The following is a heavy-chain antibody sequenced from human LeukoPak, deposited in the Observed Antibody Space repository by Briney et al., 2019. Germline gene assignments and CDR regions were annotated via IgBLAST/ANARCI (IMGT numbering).Heavy chain of an antibody. Sequence: GGSLRLSCAASGFTFSSYAMSWVRQAPGKGLEWVSAISGSGGSTYYADSVKGRFTISRDNAKNSLYLQMNSLRAEDTAVYYCARDGIVVGDAFDIWGQGTMVTVSS. J-gene: IGHJ3*02. D-gene: IGHD2-15*01. CDR1: GFTFSSYA. CDR3: ARDGIVVGDAFDI. V-gene: IGHV3-23*01. CDR2: ISGSGGST.